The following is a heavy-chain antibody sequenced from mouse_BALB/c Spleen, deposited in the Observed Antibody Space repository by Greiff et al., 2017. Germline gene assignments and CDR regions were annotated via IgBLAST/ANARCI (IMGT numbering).Heavy chain of an antibody. CDR2: ISSGGGST. V-gene: IGHV5-12-1*01. CDR3: ARHYYGAFDY. D-gene: IGHD1-2*01. CDR1: GFAFSSYD. J-gene: IGHJ2*01. Sequence: EVQGVESGGGLVKPGGSLKLSCAASGFAFSSYDMSWVRQTPEKRLEWVAYISSGGGSTYYPDTVKGRFTISRDNAKNTLYLQMSSLKSEDTAMYYCARHYYGAFDYWGQGTTLTVSS.